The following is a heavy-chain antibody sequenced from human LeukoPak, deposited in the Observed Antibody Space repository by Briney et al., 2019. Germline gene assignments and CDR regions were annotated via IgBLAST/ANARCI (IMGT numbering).Heavy chain of an antibody. CDR1: GGSISSYY. J-gene: IGHJ5*02. Sequence: SETLSLTCTVSGGSISSYYWSWIRQPPGKGLEWIGYIYYSGSTNYNPSLKSRVTISVDTSRNQFSLKLSSVTAADTAVYYCARAHYGSGSYYLRFDPWGQGTPVTVSS. D-gene: IGHD3-10*01. CDR2: IYYSGST. V-gene: IGHV4-59*01. CDR3: ARAHYGSGSYYLRFDP.